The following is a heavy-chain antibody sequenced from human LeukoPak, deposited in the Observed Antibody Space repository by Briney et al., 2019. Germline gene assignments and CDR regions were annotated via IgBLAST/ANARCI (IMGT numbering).Heavy chain of an antibody. CDR3: ARLNKGSSSWYWGYNWFDP. CDR2: IIPIFGTA. Sequence: ASVKVSCKASGGTFISYAISWVRQAPGQGLEGRGGIIPIFGTANYAQKFQGRVTITTDESTSTAYMELSSLRSEDTAVYYCARLNKGSSSWYWGYNWFDPWGQGTLVTVSS. CDR1: GGTFISYA. J-gene: IGHJ5*02. V-gene: IGHV1-69*05. D-gene: IGHD6-13*01.